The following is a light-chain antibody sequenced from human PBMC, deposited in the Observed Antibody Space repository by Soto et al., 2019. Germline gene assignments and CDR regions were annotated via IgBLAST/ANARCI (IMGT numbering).Light chain of an antibody. CDR2: GAS. CDR3: QQYVTSPWA. V-gene: IGKV3-20*01. J-gene: IGKJ1*01. Sequence: EMVLTQSPGTLSLSPGERATLSCRASQSVSSSFLAWYQQKPGQAPRLLIYGASNRATGIPDRFSGSGSGTDFTLTISRLEPEDFAVYYWQQYVTSPWAFGQGTKV. CDR1: QSVSSSF.